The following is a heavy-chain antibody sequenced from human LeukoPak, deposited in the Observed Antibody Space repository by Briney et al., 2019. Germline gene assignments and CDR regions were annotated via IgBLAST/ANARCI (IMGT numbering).Heavy chain of an antibody. D-gene: IGHD2-21*01. CDR3: ATASRDSYYYYYYYMDV. CDR2: FDPEDGET. J-gene: IGHJ6*03. Sequence: ASVKASCKVSGYTLTELSMHWVRQAPGKGLEWMGGFDPEDGETIYAQKFQGRVTMTEDTSTDTAYMELSSLRSEDTAVYYCATASRDSYYYYYYYMDVWGKGTTVTVSS. CDR1: GYTLTELS. V-gene: IGHV1-24*01.